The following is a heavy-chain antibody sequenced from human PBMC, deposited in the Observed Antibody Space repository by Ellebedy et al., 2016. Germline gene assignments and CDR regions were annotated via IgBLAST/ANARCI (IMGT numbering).Heavy chain of an antibody. CDR1: GFTFSSYS. D-gene: IGHD4-11*01. V-gene: IGHV3-48*02. Sequence: GGSLKISCAASGFTFSSYSMNWVRQAPGKGLEWVSYISSSSSTIYYADSVKGRFTISRDNAKNSLYLQMNSLRDEDTAVYYCATSTVSASDAFDIWGQGTMVTVSS. CDR3: ATSTVSASDAFDI. J-gene: IGHJ3*02. CDR2: ISSSSSTI.